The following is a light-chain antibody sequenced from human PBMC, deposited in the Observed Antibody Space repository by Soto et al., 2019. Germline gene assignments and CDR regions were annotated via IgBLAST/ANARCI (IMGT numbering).Light chain of an antibody. CDR1: ISDVGGYNY. CDR2: DVN. Sequence: QSVLTQPRSVSGSPGQAVTISCTGTISDVGGYNYVSWHQQHPGKAPKLMIYDVNKRPSGVPNRFSASKSGNTASLTISGLQADDEADYYCCLYSGNYTDVFGTGTKVTVL. CDR3: CLYSGNYTDV. J-gene: IGLJ1*01. V-gene: IGLV2-11*01.